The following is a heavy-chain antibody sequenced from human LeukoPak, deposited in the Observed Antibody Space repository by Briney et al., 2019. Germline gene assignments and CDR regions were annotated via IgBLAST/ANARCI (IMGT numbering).Heavy chain of an antibody. D-gene: IGHD1-1*01. CDR2: IFHDGTT. J-gene: IGHJ4*02. CDR1: GGSINSPNSY. V-gene: IGHV4-39*01. CDR3: ARRVVAGTTVGF. Sequence: SETLSLTCTVSGGSINSPNSYWGWIRQPPGKGLEWIGSIFHDGTTYYSPSLKSRVTVSVDTSLNQFSLSLMSMTAADTAVYYCARRVVAGTTVGFWGQGTLVTVSS.